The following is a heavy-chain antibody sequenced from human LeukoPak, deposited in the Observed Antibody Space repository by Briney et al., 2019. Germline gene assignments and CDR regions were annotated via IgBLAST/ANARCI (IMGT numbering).Heavy chain of an antibody. CDR1: GGSFSAYY. D-gene: IGHD3-10*01. CDR2: ITHSGST. V-gene: IGHV4-34*01. Sequence: PSETLSLTCAVYGGSFSAYYWTWIRQPPGKGLEWLGEITHSGSTNYNSSLRSRVTISVDTSKTQFSLRLSSVTAADTAVYYCARGRAQYYYGSGSRRDGMDVWGQGTTVTVSS. J-gene: IGHJ6*02. CDR3: ARGRAQYYYGSGSRRDGMDV.